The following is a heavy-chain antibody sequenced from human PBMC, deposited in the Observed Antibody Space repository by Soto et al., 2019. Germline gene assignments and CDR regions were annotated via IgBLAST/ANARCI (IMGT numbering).Heavy chain of an antibody. CDR3: AYRSGGESHWDF. CDR2: IYWDEDK. CDR1: GFSLSTSGVG. V-gene: IGHV2-5*02. Sequence: QITLKESGPTLVKPTQTLTLTCTFSGFSLSTSGVGVGWIRQPPGKALEWLALIYWDEDKRYSQYLKSRLTITNNYSKSHVVLTVTNMDTVDTATYSCAYRSGGESHWDFRGKGTLVTVFS. J-gene: IGHJ4*02. D-gene: IGHD2-21*01.